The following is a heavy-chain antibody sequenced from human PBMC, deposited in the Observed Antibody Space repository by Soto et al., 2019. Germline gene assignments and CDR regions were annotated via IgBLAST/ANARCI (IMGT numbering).Heavy chain of an antibody. CDR3: ARGRAAYYYYMDV. CDR2: INHSGST. D-gene: IGHD6-13*01. J-gene: IGHJ6*03. CDR1: GGSFSGYY. Sequence: PSETLSVTCAVYGGSFSGYYWSWIRQPPGKGLEWIGEINHSGSTNYNPSLKSRVTISVDTSKNQFSLKLSSVTAADTAVYYCARGRAAYYYYMDVWGKGTTVTVSS. V-gene: IGHV4-34*01.